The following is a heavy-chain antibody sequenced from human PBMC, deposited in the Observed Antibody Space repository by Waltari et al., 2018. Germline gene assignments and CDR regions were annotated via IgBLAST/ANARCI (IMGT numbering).Heavy chain of an antibody. V-gene: IGHV5-51*01. J-gene: IGHJ4*02. Sequence: EVQLVQSGAEVKKPGESLKISCKGSGYSFTSYWIGWVRQMPGKGLEWMGIIYPGDSDTRYSPSVQGQVTISADKSISTAYLQWSSLKASDTAMYYCARRQYCGGDCYSGGVFDYWGQGTLVTVSS. D-gene: IGHD2-21*01. CDR3: ARRQYCGGDCYSGGVFDY. CDR2: IYPGDSDT. CDR1: GYSFTSYW.